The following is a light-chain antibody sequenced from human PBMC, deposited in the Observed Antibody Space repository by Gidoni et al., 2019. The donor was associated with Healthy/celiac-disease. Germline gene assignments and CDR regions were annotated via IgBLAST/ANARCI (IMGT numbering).Light chain of an antibody. CDR2: KAS. V-gene: IGKV1-5*03. CDR3: QQYNSYYPTWT. Sequence: DIQLTQSPSTLSASVGDRVPNTCRASQSIRSWLAWYQQKPGKAPKLLSYKASSLEIGVPSRFSGSGSGTEFTLTISSLQPDDFATYYCQQYNSYYPTWTFGQGTKVEIK. J-gene: IGKJ1*01. CDR1: QSIRSW.